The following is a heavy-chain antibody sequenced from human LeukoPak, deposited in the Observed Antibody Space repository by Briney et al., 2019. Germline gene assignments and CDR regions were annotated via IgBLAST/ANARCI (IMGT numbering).Heavy chain of an antibody. CDR1: GFTFSSYA. V-gene: IGHV3-30-3*02. CDR2: ISYDGSNK. Sequence: GRSLRLSCAASGFTFSSYAMHWVRQAPGKGLEWVAVISYDGSNKYYAGSVKGRFTISRDNSKNTLYLQMNSLRAEDTAVYYCAKSPCSSTSCYYLGFDYWGQGTLVTVPS. J-gene: IGHJ4*02. CDR3: AKSPCSSTSCYYLGFDY. D-gene: IGHD2-2*01.